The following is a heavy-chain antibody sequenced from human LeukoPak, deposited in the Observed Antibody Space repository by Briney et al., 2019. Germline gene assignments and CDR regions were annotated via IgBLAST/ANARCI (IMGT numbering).Heavy chain of an antibody. Sequence: GGSLRLSCAGSGFTFNNYGMHWVRQAPGKGLEWVAVISYDGSNKYYADSVKGRFTISRDDSKNTLYLQMNSLRPEDTAVYYCAKNIYSGGGYTYGSFDYWGQGTLVTVSS. J-gene: IGHJ4*02. CDR1: GFTFNNYG. CDR3: AKNIYSGGGYTYGSFDY. CDR2: ISYDGSNK. V-gene: IGHV3-30*18. D-gene: IGHD5-18*01.